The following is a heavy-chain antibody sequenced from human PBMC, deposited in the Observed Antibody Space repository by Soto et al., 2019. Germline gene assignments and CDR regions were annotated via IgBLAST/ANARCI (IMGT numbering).Heavy chain of an antibody. CDR3: ARGKGDSGCGV. CDR1: GYTFTSYY. V-gene: IGHV1-46*01. D-gene: IGHD6-25*01. CDR2: INPSGGST. J-gene: IGHJ6*02. Sequence: ASVKVSCKASGYTFTSYYIHWVRQAPGQGLEWMGVINPSGGSTTYAQKFQGRVTVTRDTSTSTVYMELNSLRSEDTAVYYCARGKGDSGCGVWGQGTTVTVSS.